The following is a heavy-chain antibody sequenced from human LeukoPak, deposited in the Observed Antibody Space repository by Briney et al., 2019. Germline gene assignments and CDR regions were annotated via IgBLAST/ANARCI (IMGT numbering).Heavy chain of an antibody. J-gene: IGHJ4*02. Sequence: GGSLRLSCAASRFPFSSSAMTWVRQIPGKGLEWVSGISGSGGSTYYADSVKGRFTISRDNSKNTLYLQMNSLRAEDTAVYYCAKEGRTRNWNYFQAKPVYWGQGTLVTVSS. CDR3: AKEGRTRNWNYFQAKPVY. V-gene: IGHV3-23*01. CDR2: ISGSGGST. D-gene: IGHD1-20*01. CDR1: RFPFSSSA.